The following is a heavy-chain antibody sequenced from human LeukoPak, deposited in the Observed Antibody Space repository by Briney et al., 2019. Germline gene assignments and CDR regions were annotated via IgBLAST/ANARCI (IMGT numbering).Heavy chain of an antibody. CDR2: IYSSGST. J-gene: IGHJ4*02. CDR3: ARAYYYGSGSYGLDY. V-gene: IGHV4-59*11. CDR1: GASIRSHY. Sequence: SETLSLTCTVSGASIRSHYWSWIRQPPGKGLEWIGYIYSSGSTNYNPSLKSRVTISVDTSRNQFSLKLTSVTAADTAVYYCARAYYYGSGSYGLDYWGQGTLVTVSS. D-gene: IGHD3-10*01.